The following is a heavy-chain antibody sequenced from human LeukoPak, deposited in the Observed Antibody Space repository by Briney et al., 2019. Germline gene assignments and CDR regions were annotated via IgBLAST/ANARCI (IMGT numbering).Heavy chain of an antibody. CDR3: ARSNFNNWFDP. V-gene: IGHV4-59*08. CDR1: GGSISSYY. J-gene: IGHJ5*02. D-gene: IGHD1-1*01. CDR2: IYYSGST. Sequence: SETLSLTCTVSGGSISSYYWSWIRQPPGKGLEWIGYIYYSGSTNYNPSLKSRVTISVDTSKNQFSLKLSSVTAADTAAYYCARSNFNNWFDPWGQGTLVTVSS.